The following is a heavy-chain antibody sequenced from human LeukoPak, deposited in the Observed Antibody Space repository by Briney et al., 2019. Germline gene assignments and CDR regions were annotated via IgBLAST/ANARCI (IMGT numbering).Heavy chain of an antibody. D-gene: IGHD2-15*01. Sequence: ASVKVSCKASGYTFTGYYMHWVRPAPGQGLEWMGWINPNSGGTNYAQKFQGRVTMTRDTSISTAYMELSRLRSDDTAVYYCAIETDIVVVVAATPEHWFDPWGQGTLVTVSS. V-gene: IGHV1-2*02. CDR3: AIETDIVVVVAATPEHWFDP. J-gene: IGHJ5*02. CDR1: GYTFTGYY. CDR2: INPNSGGT.